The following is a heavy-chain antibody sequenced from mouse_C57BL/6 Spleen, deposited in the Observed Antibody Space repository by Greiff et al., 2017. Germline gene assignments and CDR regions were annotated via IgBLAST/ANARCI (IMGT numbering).Heavy chain of an antibody. D-gene: IGHD1-1*01. CDR3: ARGGYYGSSPYYAMDY. Sequence: VQGVESGPELVKPGASVKISCKASGYAFSSSWMNWVKQRPGKGLEWIGRIYPGDGDTNYNGKFKGKATLTADKSSSTAYMQLSSLTSEDSAVYFCARGGYYGSSPYYAMDYWGQGTSVTVSS. J-gene: IGHJ4*01. CDR1: GYAFSSSW. CDR2: IYPGDGDT. V-gene: IGHV1-82*01.